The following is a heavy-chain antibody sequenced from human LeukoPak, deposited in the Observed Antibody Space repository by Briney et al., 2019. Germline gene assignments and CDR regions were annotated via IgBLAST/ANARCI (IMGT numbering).Heavy chain of an antibody. CDR1: GFTFSSYA. J-gene: IGHJ2*01. V-gene: IGHV3-23*01. D-gene: IGHD5-18*01. CDR3: ALDTANGDWYFDL. CDR2: ISGSGGST. Sequence: PGGSLRLSCAASGFTFSSYAMSWVRQAPGKGLEWVSAISGSGGSTYYADPVKGRFTISRDNSKNTLYLQMNSLRAEDTAVYYCALDTANGDWYFDLWGRGTLVTVSS.